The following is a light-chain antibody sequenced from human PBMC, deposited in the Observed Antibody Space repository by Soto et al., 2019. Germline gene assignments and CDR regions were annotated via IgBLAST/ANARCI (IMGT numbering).Light chain of an antibody. V-gene: IGKV3-20*01. CDR1: QSVSSSF. CDR2: GAS. J-gene: IGKJ3*01. CDR3: QQYGNSLFT. Sequence: EIVLTQSPGTLSLSPGERATLSCRASQSVSSSFLACYQQKPGQAPRLLIYGASTRATGIPDRFSGSGSGTDFTLTISRLEPEDFAVYYCQQYGNSLFTFGPGTKVDIK.